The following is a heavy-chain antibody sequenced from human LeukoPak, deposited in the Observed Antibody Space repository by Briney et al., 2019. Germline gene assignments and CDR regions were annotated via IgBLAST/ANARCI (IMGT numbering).Heavy chain of an antibody. Sequence: SVKVSCTASGGTFSSYAISWVRQAPGQGLEWMGGIIPIFGTANYAQKFQGRVTITADESTSTAYMELSSLRSEDTAVYYCARIPRITIFGVVIVYGMDVWGQGTTVTVSS. CDR1: GGTFSSYA. CDR2: IIPIFGTA. CDR3: ARIPRITIFGVVIVYGMDV. J-gene: IGHJ6*02. D-gene: IGHD3-3*01. V-gene: IGHV1-69*13.